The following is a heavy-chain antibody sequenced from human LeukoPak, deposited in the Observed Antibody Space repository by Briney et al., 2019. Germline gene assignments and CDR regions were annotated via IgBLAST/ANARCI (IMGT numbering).Heavy chain of an antibody. V-gene: IGHV4-39*01. CDR3: ARQYQLLQYAFDI. Sequence: PSETLSLTCTVSGGSISSSSYYWGWIRQPPGKGLEWIGSIYYSGSTYYNPSLKSRVTISVDTSKNQFSLKLSSVTAADTAVYYCARQYQLLQYAFDIWGQGTMVTVSS. J-gene: IGHJ3*02. CDR1: GGSISSSSYY. CDR2: IYYSGST. D-gene: IGHD2-2*01.